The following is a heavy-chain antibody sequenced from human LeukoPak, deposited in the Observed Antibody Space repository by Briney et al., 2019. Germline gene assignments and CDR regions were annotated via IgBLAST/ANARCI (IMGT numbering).Heavy chain of an antibody. Sequence: GGSLRLSCAASGFTFSSYSMNWVRQAPGKGLEWVSSISSSSSYIYYADSVKGRFTISRDNAKNSLYLQMNSLRAEDTAVYYCARDGRIWYYYDSSGYYHGAFEIWDQGTMVTVSS. CDR1: GFTFSSYS. D-gene: IGHD3-22*01. CDR2: ISSSSSYI. J-gene: IGHJ3*02. V-gene: IGHV3-21*01. CDR3: ARDGRIWYYYDSSGYYHGAFEI.